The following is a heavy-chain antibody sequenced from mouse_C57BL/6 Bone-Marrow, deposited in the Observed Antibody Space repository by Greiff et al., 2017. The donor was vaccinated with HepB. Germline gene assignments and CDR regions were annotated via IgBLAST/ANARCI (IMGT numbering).Heavy chain of an antibody. Sequence: DVMLVESGGDLVKPGGSLKLSCAASGFTFSSYGMSWVRQTPDKRLEWVATISSGGSYTYYPDSVKGRFTISRDNAKNTLYLQMSSLKSEDTAMYYCARPQFITNYYAMDYWGQGTSVTLSS. CDR3: ARPQFITNYYAMDY. CDR1: GFTFSSYG. J-gene: IGHJ4*01. CDR2: ISSGGSYT. D-gene: IGHD1-1*01. V-gene: IGHV5-6*02.